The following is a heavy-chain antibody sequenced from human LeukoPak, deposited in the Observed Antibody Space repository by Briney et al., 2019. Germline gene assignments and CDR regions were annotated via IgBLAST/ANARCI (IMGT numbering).Heavy chain of an antibody. CDR1: GFTFSSYG. CDR2: ISYDGSNK. J-gene: IGHJ5*02. CDR3: AKDQYYDILTGLDL. D-gene: IGHD3-9*01. Sequence: PGRSLRLSCAASGFTFSSYGMHWVRQAPGKGLEWVAVISYDGSNKYYADSVKGRFTISRDNSKNTLCLQMNSLRAEDTAVYYCAKDQYYDILTGLDLWGQGTLVTVSS. V-gene: IGHV3-30*18.